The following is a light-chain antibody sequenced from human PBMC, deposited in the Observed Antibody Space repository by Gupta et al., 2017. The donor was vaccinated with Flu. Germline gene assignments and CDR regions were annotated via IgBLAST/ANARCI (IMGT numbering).Light chain of an antibody. J-gene: IGKJ2*01. CDR2: WAS. CDR3: QQYSTTPYT. Sequence: SLGERATINCKSSQNLLYSRNNKNYLLWYQQKSGQPPKLLIYWASTRASGVPDRFSGSGSGTDFTLTISSLQAEDVAVYYCQQYSTTPYTSGQGTKVEIK. V-gene: IGKV4-1*01. CDR1: QNLLYSRNNKNY.